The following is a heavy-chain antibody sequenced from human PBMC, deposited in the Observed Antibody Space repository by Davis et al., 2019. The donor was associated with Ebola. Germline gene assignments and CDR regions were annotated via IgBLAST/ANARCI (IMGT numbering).Heavy chain of an antibody. D-gene: IGHD3-9*01. Sequence: PGGSLRLSCTVSGGSISSSSYYWGWIRQPPGKGLECIGYIYYSGSTYYNPSLKSRVTISVDRSKNQFSLKLSSVTAADTAVYYCASSQNYDILTGYYRGRFDYWGQGTLVTVSS. J-gene: IGHJ4*02. CDR3: ASSQNYDILTGYYRGRFDY. V-gene: IGHV4-39*07. CDR2: IYYSGST. CDR1: GGSISSSSYY.